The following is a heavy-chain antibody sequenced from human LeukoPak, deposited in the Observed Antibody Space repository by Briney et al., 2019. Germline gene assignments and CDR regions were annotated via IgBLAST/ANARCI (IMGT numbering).Heavy chain of an antibody. CDR3: ARERDSGRYWGDLQH. Sequence: GGSLRLSCAASGFTFSSYSMSWVRQAPGKGLEWVANVKQDGNEKHYVDSVKGRFTISRDNAKNSLYLQMNSLRAEDTAVYYCARERDSGRYWGDLQHWGQGTLVTVSS. D-gene: IGHD1-26*01. CDR2: VKQDGNEK. CDR1: GFTFSSYS. J-gene: IGHJ1*01. V-gene: IGHV3-7*01.